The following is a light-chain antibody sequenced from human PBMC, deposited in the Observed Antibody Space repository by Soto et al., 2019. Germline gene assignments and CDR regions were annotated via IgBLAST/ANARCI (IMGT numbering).Light chain of an antibody. V-gene: IGKV1-33*01. CDR1: QDISNY. J-gene: IGKJ3*01. Sequence: DIQMTQSPSSLSASVGDRVTITCQASQDISNYLNWYQQKPGKAPKLLIYDASNLETGVPSRFSGSGSGTDFTFTNSSLQPEDSATYYCQQYDNLPRTFGPGTKVDIK. CDR3: QQYDNLPRT. CDR2: DAS.